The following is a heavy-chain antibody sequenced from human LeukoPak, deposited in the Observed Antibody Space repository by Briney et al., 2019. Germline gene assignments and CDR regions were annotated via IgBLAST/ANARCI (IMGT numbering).Heavy chain of an antibody. D-gene: IGHD2-15*01. CDR3: ARSDGAYCSGGSCYDYGMDV. Sequence: GGSLRLSCAASGFTFSSYSMSWVRQAPGKGLEWVSSISSSSSYIYYADSVKGRFTISRDNAKNSLYLQMNSLRAEDTAVYYCARSDGAYCSGGSCYDYGMDVWGQGTTVTVSS. CDR2: ISSSSSYI. J-gene: IGHJ6*02. V-gene: IGHV3-21*01. CDR1: GFTFSSYS.